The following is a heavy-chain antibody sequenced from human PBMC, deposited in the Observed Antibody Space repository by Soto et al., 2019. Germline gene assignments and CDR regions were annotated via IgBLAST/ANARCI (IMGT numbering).Heavy chain of an antibody. Sequence: PGGSLRLSCAASGFTFSSYAMSWVRQAPGKGLEWVSAISGSGGSTYYADSVKGRFTISRDNSKNTLYLQMNSLRAEDTAVYYCAKSLNALRVRYYYGMDVWGQGTTVTVSS. D-gene: IGHD3-22*01. CDR2: ISGSGGST. CDR3: AKSLNALRVRYYYGMDV. CDR1: GFTFSSYA. J-gene: IGHJ6*02. V-gene: IGHV3-23*01.